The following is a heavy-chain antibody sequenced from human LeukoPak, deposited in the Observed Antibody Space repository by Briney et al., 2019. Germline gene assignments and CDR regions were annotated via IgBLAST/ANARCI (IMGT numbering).Heavy chain of an antibody. V-gene: IGHV4-34*01. J-gene: IGHJ4*02. CDR3: ARGPEDSRYFDWLSS. CDR1: GGSFSGYY. CDR2: INHSGST. D-gene: IGHD3-9*01. Sequence: SETLSLTCAVYGGSFSGYYWSWIRQPPGKGLEWIGEINHSGSTNYNPSLKSRVTISVDTSKNQFSLKLSSVTAADTAVYYCARGPEDSRYFDWLSSWGQGTLVTVSS.